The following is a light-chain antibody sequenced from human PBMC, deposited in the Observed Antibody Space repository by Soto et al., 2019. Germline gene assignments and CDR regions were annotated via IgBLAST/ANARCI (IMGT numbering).Light chain of an antibody. J-gene: IGKJ1*01. CDR3: QQYKSRRT. V-gene: IGKV1-5*01. CDR1: EDINDW. CDR2: DAS. Sequence: DVQMTQSPSTLSASIAYRVTITCRASEDINDWLAWYQQKPGNAPKFLIYDASTLQSGVPSRFSGSGSGTEFTLTISSLQPDDSATYYCQQYKSRRTFGQGTKVDIK.